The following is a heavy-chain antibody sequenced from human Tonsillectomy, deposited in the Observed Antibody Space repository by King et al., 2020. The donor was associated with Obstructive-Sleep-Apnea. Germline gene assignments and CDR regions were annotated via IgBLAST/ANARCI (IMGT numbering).Heavy chain of an antibody. J-gene: IGHJ4*02. CDR3: ATLAAAGRGFDY. CDR2: ISSSSSTI. D-gene: IGHD6-13*01. Sequence: VQLVESGGGLVQPGGSLRLSCAASGFTFSSYSMNWVRQAPGKGLEWVSYISSSSSTIYYADSVKGRFTISSDNAKNSLYVQMNSLRVEDTAVYYCATLAAAGRGFDYWGQGTLVTVSS. V-gene: IGHV3-48*04. CDR1: GFTFSSYS.